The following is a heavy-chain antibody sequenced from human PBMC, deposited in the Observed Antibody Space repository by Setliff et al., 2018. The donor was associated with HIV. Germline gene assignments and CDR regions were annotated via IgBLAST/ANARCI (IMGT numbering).Heavy chain of an antibody. Sequence: SETLSLTCTVSGGSISNHYWGWIRQPPGKGLEFSGNIHYSGSTDYNPSIKSRVTMSVDMSKNQLSLKVTSVTAADKAVYYCGRFQAWQLVRGYYYYLDVWGRGATVTVSS. CDR2: IHYSGST. CDR1: GGSISNHY. D-gene: IGHD6-6*01. CDR3: GRFQAWQLVRGYYYYLDV. V-gene: IGHV4-59*11. J-gene: IGHJ6*03.